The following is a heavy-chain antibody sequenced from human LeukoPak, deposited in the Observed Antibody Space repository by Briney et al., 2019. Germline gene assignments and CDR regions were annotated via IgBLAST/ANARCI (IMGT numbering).Heavy chain of an antibody. CDR1: GYTFTSYY. V-gene: IGHV1-46*01. CDR2: IKPSDGFT. Sequence: ASVKVSRKASGYTFTSYYVHWVRQAPGQGLEWMGVIKPSDGFTSYAQKFQGRLTVTRDMSTSTVYMELSSLRSEDTAVYYCARDAYYYDSSGYYVGDEHYFDYWGQGNLVTVSS. D-gene: IGHD3-22*01. CDR3: ARDAYYYDSSGYYVGDEHYFDY. J-gene: IGHJ4*02.